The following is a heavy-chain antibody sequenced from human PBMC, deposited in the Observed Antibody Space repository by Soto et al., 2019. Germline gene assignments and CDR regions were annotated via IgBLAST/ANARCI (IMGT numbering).Heavy chain of an antibody. J-gene: IGHJ4*02. Sequence: GGSLRLSCAASGFTFSSYAMHWVRQAPGKGLEWVAVISYDGSNKYYADSVKGRFTISRDNSKNTLYLQMNSLRAEDTAVYYCARDLTGEIYCGGDCVLDYWGQGTLVTVSS. CDR3: ARDLTGEIYCGGDCVLDY. CDR1: GFTFSSYA. CDR2: ISYDGSNK. D-gene: IGHD2-21*02. V-gene: IGHV3-30-3*01.